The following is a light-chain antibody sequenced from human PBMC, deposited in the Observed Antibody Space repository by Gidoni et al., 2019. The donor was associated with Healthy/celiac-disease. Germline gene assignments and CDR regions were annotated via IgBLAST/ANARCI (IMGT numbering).Light chain of an antibody. CDR2: YDS. V-gene: IGLV3-21*04. CDR1: NIGSKS. Sequence: SYVLTQPPPVSVATGKTARITCGGNNIGSKSVHWYQQKPGQAPVLVIYYDSDRPSGIPERFSGSNSGNTATLTISRVEAGDEADYYCQVWDSSSDPLYVFGTGTKVTVL. J-gene: IGLJ1*01. CDR3: QVWDSSSDPLYV.